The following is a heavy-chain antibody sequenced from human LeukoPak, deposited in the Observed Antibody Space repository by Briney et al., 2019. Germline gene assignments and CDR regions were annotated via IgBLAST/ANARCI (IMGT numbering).Heavy chain of an antibody. CDR1: GGSINTYY. CDR2: IYYRGTT. V-gene: IGHV4-59*12. D-gene: IGHD5-12*01. J-gene: IGHJ4*02. Sequence: PSETLSLTCTVSGGSINTYYWNWIRQPPGKGLEWIGYIYYRGTTSYNPFLKSRVTISVDTSKNQFSLKLNSVTAADTAVYYCAREWHHVFDYWGQGNLVTVSS. CDR3: AREWHHVFDY.